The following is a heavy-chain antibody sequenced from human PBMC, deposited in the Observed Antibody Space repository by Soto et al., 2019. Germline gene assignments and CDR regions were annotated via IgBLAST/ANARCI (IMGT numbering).Heavy chain of an antibody. D-gene: IGHD2-2*01. CDR2: VAYDGRSK. V-gene: IGHV3-30*04. CDR1: VFTFIDYA. J-gene: IGHJ6*02. CDR3: ARDDILVIPGGSYNYGMDV. Sequence: GGSLRLSCASSVFTFIDYAMHWVRQAPGKGLEWVAVVAYDGRSKYYADSVKGRFTISRDNSRTTVYLQMNSLRDEDTAMYYCARDDILVIPGGSYNYGMDVWGHGTTVTVS.